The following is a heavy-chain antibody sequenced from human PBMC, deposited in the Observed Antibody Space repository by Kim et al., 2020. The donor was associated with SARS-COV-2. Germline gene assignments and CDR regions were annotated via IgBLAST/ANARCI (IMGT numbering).Heavy chain of an antibody. CDR3: AKLLYSYGSDAFDF. Sequence: YEDSRKGRFTISRDKSKNTRYLQMHSLTGDDTAVEYCAKLLYSYGSDAFDFWGRGTLVTVSS. D-gene: IGHD5-18*01. V-gene: IGHV3-23*01. J-gene: IGHJ3*01.